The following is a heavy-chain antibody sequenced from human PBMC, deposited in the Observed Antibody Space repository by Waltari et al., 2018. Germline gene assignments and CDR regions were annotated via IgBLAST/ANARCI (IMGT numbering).Heavy chain of an antibody. V-gene: IGHV3-30*16. CDR1: GFPFSSFA. J-gene: IGHJ4*02. CDR3: ARTQYSFDFDC. D-gene: IGHD4-4*01. Sequence: QEQLAESGGGVVQRGGSLRLSCSGSGFPFSSFAIHWVRQAPGRGLEWLTFISSDGRDQYYADSVKGRFSISRDNSRNSVFLEADSLRPEDTAIYYCARTQYSFDFDCWGQGTLVTVSP. CDR2: ISSDGRDQ.